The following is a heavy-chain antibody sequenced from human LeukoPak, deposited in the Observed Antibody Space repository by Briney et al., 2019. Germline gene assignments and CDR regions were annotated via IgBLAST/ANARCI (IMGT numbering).Heavy chain of an antibody. CDR3: AKVLSDFWSGYSLFNYYYYGMDV. CDR1: GFTFTDYA. J-gene: IGHJ6*02. V-gene: IGHV3-23*01. Sequence: GGSLRLSCAASGFTFTDYAMSWVRQAPEKGLEWISTISDNGGETYYADSVKGRFAISRDNSKNTLFLQMNSLRAEDTAVYYCAKVLSDFWSGYSLFNYYYYGMDVWGQGTTVTVSS. D-gene: IGHD3-3*01. CDR2: ISDNGGET.